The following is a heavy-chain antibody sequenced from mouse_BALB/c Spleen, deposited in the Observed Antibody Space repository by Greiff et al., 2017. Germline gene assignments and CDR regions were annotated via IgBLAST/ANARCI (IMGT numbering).Heavy chain of an antibody. D-gene: IGHD4-1*01. J-gene: IGHJ3*01. V-gene: IGHV5-9-1*01. CDR2: ISSGGSYT. CDR3: ASNWEFAY. CDR1: GFTFSSYA. Sequence: EVMLVESGGGLVKPGGSLKLSCAASGFTFSSYAMSWVRQTPEKRLEWVATISSGGSYTYYPDSVKGRFTISRDNAKNTLYLQMSSLRSEDTAMYYCASNWEFAYWGQGTLVTVSA.